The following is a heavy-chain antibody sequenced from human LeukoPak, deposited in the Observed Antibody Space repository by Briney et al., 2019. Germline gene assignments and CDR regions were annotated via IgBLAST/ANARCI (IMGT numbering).Heavy chain of an antibody. D-gene: IGHD3-22*01. CDR3: ARPLPYYYDSSGYYLIGAFDI. Sequence: GGSLRLSCAASGFTFSSYSMNWVRQAPGKGLEWVSSISSSSSYIYYADSVKGRFTISRDNAKNSLYLQMNSLRAEDTAVYYCARPLPYYYDSSGYYLIGAFDIWGQGTMVTVSS. V-gene: IGHV3-21*01. J-gene: IGHJ3*02. CDR2: ISSSSSYI. CDR1: GFTFSSYS.